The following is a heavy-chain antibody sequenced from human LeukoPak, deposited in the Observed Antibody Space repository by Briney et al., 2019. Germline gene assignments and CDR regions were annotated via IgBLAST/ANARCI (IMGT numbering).Heavy chain of an antibody. J-gene: IGHJ4*02. CDR3: AKCSLTSSSGSRFAY. D-gene: IGHD2-2*01. V-gene: IGHV3-30*04. CDR2: ISYDGNTK. CDR1: GFIFNNYV. Sequence: GGSLRLSCAASGFIFNNYVMHWVRQAPGKGLEWVAVISYDGNTKNDADSVKGRFTVSRDNSKNTVFLEMSSLRPEDTAVYFCAKCSLTSSSGSRFAYWGQGTLVTVSS.